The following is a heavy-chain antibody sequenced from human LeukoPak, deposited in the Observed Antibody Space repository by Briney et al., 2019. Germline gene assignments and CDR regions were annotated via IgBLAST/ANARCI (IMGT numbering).Heavy chain of an antibody. V-gene: IGHV3-23*01. J-gene: IGHJ3*02. CDR2: ISGSGGST. Sequence: TGGSLRLSCAASGFTFSSYAMSWVRQAPGKGLEWVSAISGSGGSTYYADSVKGRFTISRDNYKNTLYLQMNSLRAEDTAVYYCAKDHVNTMIVAHAFDIWGQGTMVTVSS. D-gene: IGHD3-22*01. CDR3: AKDHVNTMIVAHAFDI. CDR1: GFTFSSYA.